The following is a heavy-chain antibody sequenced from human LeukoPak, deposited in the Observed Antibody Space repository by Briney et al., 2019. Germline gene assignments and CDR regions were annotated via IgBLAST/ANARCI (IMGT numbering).Heavy chain of an antibody. CDR3: ARGRYDILTDQYYFDY. CDR2: IGTAGDT. CDR1: GVTFSSYD. Sequence: GGSLRLSCAASGVTFSSYDMHWVRQATGKGLEWVSAIGTAGDTYYPGSVKGRFTISRENAKNSLYLQMNSLRAGDTAVYYCARGRYDILTDQYYFDYWGQGTLVTVSS. D-gene: IGHD3-9*01. J-gene: IGHJ4*02. V-gene: IGHV3-13*01.